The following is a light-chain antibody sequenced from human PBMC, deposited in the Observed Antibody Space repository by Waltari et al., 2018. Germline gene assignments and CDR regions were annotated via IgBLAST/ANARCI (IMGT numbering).Light chain of an antibody. V-gene: IGLV2-23*02. J-gene: IGLJ2*01. Sequence: QSALTQPASVSGSPGQSITISCTGTSTDVGGYNHFSWYQQHTGKAPKFIIYDVSKRPSGVSNRFSGSKSGNTASLTISGLQAEDEADYYCCSYAGSSTPVIFGGGTKLTVL. CDR3: CSYAGSSTPVI. CDR1: STDVGGYNH. CDR2: DVS.